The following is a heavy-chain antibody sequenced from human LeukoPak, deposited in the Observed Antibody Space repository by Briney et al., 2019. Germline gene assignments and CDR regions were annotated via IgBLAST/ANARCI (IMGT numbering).Heavy chain of an antibody. J-gene: IGHJ4*02. V-gene: IGHV3-23*01. D-gene: IGHD2-15*01. Sequence: PGGSLRLSCAASGFTFSSYAMSWVRQAPGKGLEWVALISDSGDTTYSADSVKGRFTISRDNSKNTLYLQMNSLRDGDTAVYYCVKRYCSGTACYHFDHWGQGALVTVSS. CDR1: GFTFSSYA. CDR2: ISDSGDTT. CDR3: VKRYCSGTACYHFDH.